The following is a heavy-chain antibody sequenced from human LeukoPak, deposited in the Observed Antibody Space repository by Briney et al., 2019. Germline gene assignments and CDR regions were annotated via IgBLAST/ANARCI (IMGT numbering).Heavy chain of an antibody. CDR2: IRPDGSVI. CDR3: AELGITMIGGV. V-gene: IGHV3-7*01. J-gene: IGHJ6*04. Sequence: GGSLRLSCAASGFTFSSYWMSWVRQAPGKGLEWVANIRPDGSVIHYVDSVKGRFTISRDNAKNSLYLQMNSLRAEDTAVYYCAELGITMIGGVWGKGTTVAISS. D-gene: IGHD3-10*02. CDR1: GFTFSSYW.